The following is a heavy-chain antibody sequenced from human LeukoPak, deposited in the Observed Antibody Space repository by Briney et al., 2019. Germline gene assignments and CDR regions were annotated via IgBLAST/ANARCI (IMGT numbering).Heavy chain of an antibody. CDR3: ARGWELNDAFDI. Sequence: GGSLRLSCAAFGFTFSSYAMHWVRQAPGKGLEWVAVISYDGSNKYYADSVKGRFTISRDNSKNTLYLQMNSLRAEDTAVYYCARGWELNDAFDIWGQGTMVTVSS. CDR1: GFTFSSYA. V-gene: IGHV3-30-3*01. CDR2: ISYDGSNK. D-gene: IGHD1-26*01. J-gene: IGHJ3*02.